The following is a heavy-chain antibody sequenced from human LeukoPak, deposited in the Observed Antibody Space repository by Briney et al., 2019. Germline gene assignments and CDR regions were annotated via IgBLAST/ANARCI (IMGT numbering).Heavy chain of an antibody. J-gene: IGHJ6*03. CDR2: INHSGST. V-gene: IGHV4-34*01. CDR1: GGSFSGYY. D-gene: IGHD3-10*01. Sequence: SETLSLTCAVYGGSFSGYYWSWIRQPPGKGLEWIGEINHSGSTNYNPSLKSRVTISVDTSKNQFSLKLSSVTAADTAVYYYARGRGKLLWFGVYYMDVWGKGTTVTVSS. CDR3: ARGRGKLLWFGVYYMDV.